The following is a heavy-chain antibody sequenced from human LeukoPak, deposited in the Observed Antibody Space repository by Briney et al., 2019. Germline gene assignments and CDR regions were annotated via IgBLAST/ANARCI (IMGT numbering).Heavy chain of an antibody. CDR2: TYYRSKWYN. CDR3: AREKWLILSLDY. D-gene: IGHD6-19*01. V-gene: IGHV6-1*01. J-gene: IGHJ4*02. Sequence: SQTLSLTCAISGDSVSSNSGAWNWIRQSPSRGLEWLGRTYYRSKWYNDYAVSVKSRITINPDTSKNLFSLQLNSVTPEDTAVYYCAREKWLILSLDYWGQGTLVTVSS. CDR1: GDSVSSNSGA.